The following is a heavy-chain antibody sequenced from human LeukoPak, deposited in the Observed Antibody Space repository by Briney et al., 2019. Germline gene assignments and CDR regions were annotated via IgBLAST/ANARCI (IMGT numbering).Heavy chain of an antibody. CDR2: IYYSGST. Sequence: KPSETLSLTCTVSGGSISSSSYYWGWIRQPPGKGLEWIGSIYYSGSTYYNPSLKSRVTISVDTSKNQFSLKLSSVTAADTAVYYCARTVAVAGRRDFDYWGQGTLVTVSS. CDR3: ARTVAVAGRRDFDY. D-gene: IGHD6-19*01. V-gene: IGHV4-39*01. J-gene: IGHJ4*02. CDR1: GGSISSSSYY.